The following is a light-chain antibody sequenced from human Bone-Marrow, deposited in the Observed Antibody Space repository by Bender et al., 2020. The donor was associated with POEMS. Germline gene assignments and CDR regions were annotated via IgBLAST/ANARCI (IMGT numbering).Light chain of an antibody. Sequence: QSALTQPRSVSGPPGQSVTISCTGTSSDVGDYNYVSWYQQHPGKAPKVVIYDVSKRPSGVPNRFSGSKSGNTASLTISGLQAEDEADYYCYSYAGSSTFVFGTGTTVTVL. CDR1: SSDVGDYNY. CDR3: YSYAGSSTFV. V-gene: IGLV2-11*01. CDR2: DVS. J-gene: IGLJ1*01.